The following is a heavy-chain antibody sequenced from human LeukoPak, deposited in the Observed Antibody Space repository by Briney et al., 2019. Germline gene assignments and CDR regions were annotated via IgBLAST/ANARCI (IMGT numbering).Heavy chain of an antibody. CDR1: GYTFTGYY. CDR2: IDPNSGGT. D-gene: IGHD1-26*01. Sequence: ASVKVSCKASGYTFTGYYMHWVRQAPGQGLEWMGWIDPNSGGTNYAQKFQGRVTMTRDTSISTAYMELSRLRSDDTAVYYCARAPEWELASFDYWGQGTLVTVSS. CDR3: ARAPEWELASFDY. V-gene: IGHV1-2*02. J-gene: IGHJ4*02.